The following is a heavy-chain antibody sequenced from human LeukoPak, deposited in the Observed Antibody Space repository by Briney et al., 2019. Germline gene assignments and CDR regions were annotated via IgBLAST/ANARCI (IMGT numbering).Heavy chain of an antibody. Sequence: SETLSLTCTVSGGTISSSSYYWGWIRQPPGKGLEWIGSIYHSGSTYYNPSLKSRVTISVDTSKNQFSLKLSSVTAADTAVYYCARLDCSSTSCYSGYWGQGTLVTVSS. J-gene: IGHJ4*02. CDR3: ARLDCSSTSCYSGY. CDR2: IYHSGST. CDR1: GGTISSSSYY. D-gene: IGHD2-2*02. V-gene: IGHV4-39*07.